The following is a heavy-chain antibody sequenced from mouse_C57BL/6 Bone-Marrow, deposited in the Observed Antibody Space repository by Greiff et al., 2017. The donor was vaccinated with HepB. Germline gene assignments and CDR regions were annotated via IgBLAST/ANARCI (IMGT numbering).Heavy chain of an antibody. CDR1: GFSFTSYG. D-gene: IGHD1-1*01. Sequence: QVQLQQSGPGLVQPSQSLSITCTVSGFSFTSYGVHWVRQSPGKGLEWLGVIWSGGSTDYNAAFLSRLSITKDNSKSQVFFKMNSLQADDTAIYYCDKEGEYGSPWIAYWGQGTLVTVAS. J-gene: IGHJ3*01. V-gene: IGHV2-5*01. CDR3: DKEGEYGSPWIAY. CDR2: IWSGGST.